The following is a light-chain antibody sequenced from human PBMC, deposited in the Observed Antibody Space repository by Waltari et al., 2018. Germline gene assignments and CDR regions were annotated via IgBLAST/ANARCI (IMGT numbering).Light chain of an antibody. CDR2: SND. CDR3: ATWDDTLNGQL. V-gene: IGLV1-44*01. J-gene: IGLJ2*01. CDR1: RSNLGSNP. Sequence: QSALTQPPSASGTPGQSVTFSCSGSRSNLGSNPVNWYQQLPGAAPKLLLYSNDQRPSGVPDRFSGSKSGTSASLGISGLQSEDEAYYYCATWDDTLNGQLFGGGTKLTVL.